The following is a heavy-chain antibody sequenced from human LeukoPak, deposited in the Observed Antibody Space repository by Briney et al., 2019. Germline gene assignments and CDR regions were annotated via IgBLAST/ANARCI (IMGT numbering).Heavy chain of an antibody. D-gene: IGHD5-12*01. Sequence: SETLSLTCSVSGGSISSYHWNWIRQPSGKGLEWIGIVFNNGGTKHNPSLKSRVAISVDTSKNQFALKLSSVTAADTAVYYCVASYGGYVLGYWGQGALVIVSS. CDR2: VFNNGGT. CDR3: VASYGGYVLGY. J-gene: IGHJ4*02. CDR1: GGSISSYH. V-gene: IGHV4-59*01.